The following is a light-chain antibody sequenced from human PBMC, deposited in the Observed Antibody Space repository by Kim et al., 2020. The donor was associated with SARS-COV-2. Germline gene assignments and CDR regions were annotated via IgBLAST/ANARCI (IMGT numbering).Light chain of an antibody. J-gene: IGKJ4*01. CDR1: QGISTY. V-gene: IGKV1-9*01. CDR2: TAS. CDR3: QQYYSYPPT. Sequence: AVVGERVTITCLASQGISTYLAWYQQKPGKAPTLLIYTASTLQSGVPSRFSGSGSGTDFTLTISSLQPEDFATYYCQQYYSYPPTFGGGTKVYIK.